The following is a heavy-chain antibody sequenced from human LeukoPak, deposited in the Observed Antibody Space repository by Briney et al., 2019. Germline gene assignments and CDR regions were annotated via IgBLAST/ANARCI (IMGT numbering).Heavy chain of an antibody. Sequence: PSETLSLTCTVSGASMSNYYWSWIRQPPGKGLEWIGHFYYSGSTNYNPSLRSRVTISVDSSKNQFSLKLSSVTAADTAVYYCARQEGSCWFFQYMDVWRRGPTDTVPT. V-gene: IGHV4-59*08. CDR1: GASMSNYY. J-gene: IGHJ6*04. D-gene: IGHD6-13*01. CDR3: ARQEGSCWFFQYMDV. CDR2: FYYSGST.